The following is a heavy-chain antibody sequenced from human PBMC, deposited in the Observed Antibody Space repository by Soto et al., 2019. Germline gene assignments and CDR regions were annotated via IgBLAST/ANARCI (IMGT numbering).Heavy chain of an antibody. CDR2: ISGTGGST. Sequence: EVQLLKSGGGLVQPGGSLRVSCAASGFTFNNYAMSWVRQAPGKGLEWVSTISGTGGSTYHADSVKGRFTISRDNSKNTLYLKMNSLRAEDTAVYYCAKGTAEIGTFDYWGQGSLVTVSS. V-gene: IGHV3-23*01. J-gene: IGHJ4*02. CDR1: GFTFNNYA. D-gene: IGHD6-13*01. CDR3: AKGTAEIGTFDY.